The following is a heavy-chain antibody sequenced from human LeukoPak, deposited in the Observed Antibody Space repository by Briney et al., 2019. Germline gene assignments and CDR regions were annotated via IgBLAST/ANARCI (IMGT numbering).Heavy chain of an antibody. CDR3: ARRGEAMDPFDY. D-gene: IGHD5-18*01. V-gene: IGHV5-51*01. CDR1: GSRFTSYW. CDR2: IYPGDSDT. Sequence: GESLQISCKDSGSRFTSYWIGWVRQMPGKGLEWMGIIYPGDSDTRYSPSFQGQVTISADKSINTAYLQWSSLKASDTAIYYCARRGEAMDPFDYWGQGTLVTVSS. J-gene: IGHJ4*02.